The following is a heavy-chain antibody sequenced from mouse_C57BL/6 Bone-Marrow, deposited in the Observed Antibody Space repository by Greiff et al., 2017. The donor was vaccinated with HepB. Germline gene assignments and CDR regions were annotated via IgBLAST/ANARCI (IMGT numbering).Heavy chain of an antibody. CDR2: IDPNSGGT. D-gene: IGHD2-14*01. Sequence: QVQLQQPGAELVKPGASVKLSCKASGYTFPSYWMHWVKQRPGRGLEWIGRIDPNSGGTKYNEKFKSKATMTVDKPSSTAYMQLSSLTSEDSAFYYCAREGMYYRLRGYFDYWGQGTTLTVSS. J-gene: IGHJ2*01. V-gene: IGHV1-72*01. CDR3: AREGMYYRLRGYFDY. CDR1: GYTFPSYW.